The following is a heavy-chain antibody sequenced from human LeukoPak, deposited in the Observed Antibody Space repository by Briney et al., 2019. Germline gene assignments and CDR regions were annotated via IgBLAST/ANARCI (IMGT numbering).Heavy chain of an antibody. CDR1: GFTFSSYG. CDR3: IFGSIY. CDR2: IRYDGSNK. V-gene: IGHV3-30*02. D-gene: IGHD3-10*01. J-gene: IGHJ4*02. Sequence: TGGSLRLSCAASGFTFSSYGMHWVRQAPGKGLEWVTFIRYDGSNKYYADSVKGRFTISRDNAKDSLFLQMSSLRAEDTAVYYCIFGSIYWGQGTLVTVSS.